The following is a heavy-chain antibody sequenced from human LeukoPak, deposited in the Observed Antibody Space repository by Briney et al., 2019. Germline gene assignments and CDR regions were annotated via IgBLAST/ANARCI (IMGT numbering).Heavy chain of an antibody. V-gene: IGHV3-30*02. Sequence: GGSLRLSRAASGFTFSSYGMHWVRQAPGKGLEWVAFIRYDGSNKYYADSVKGRFTISRDNSKNTLYLQMNSLRAEDTAVYYCAKDRQTPPAMDVWGKGTTVTVSS. CDR3: AKDRQTPPAMDV. CDR1: GFTFSSYG. J-gene: IGHJ6*03. CDR2: IRYDGSNK.